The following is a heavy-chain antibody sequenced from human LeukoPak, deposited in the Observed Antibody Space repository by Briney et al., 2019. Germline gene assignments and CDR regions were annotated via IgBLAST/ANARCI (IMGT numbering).Heavy chain of an antibody. V-gene: IGHV4-59*01. J-gene: IGHJ4*02. CDR2: IYYSGST. CDR1: GGSISSYY. Sequence: SETLSLTCTVSGGSISSYYWSWIRQPPGKGLEWIGYIYYSGSTNYNPSLKSRVTISVDTSKNQFSLKLSSVTAADTAVYYCGRVRQDYDFGSGYTYFDYWGRGTLVTVSS. D-gene: IGHD3-3*01. CDR3: GRVRQDYDFGSGYTYFDY.